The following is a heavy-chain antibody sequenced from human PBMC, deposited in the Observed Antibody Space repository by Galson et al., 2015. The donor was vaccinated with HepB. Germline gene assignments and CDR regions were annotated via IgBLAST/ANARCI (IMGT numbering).Heavy chain of an antibody. D-gene: IGHD2-2*01. V-gene: IGHV3-48*03. Sequence: SLRLSCAASGFTFSSYEMNWVRQAPGKGLEWVSYISSSGSTIYYADSVKGRFTISRDNAKNSLYLQMNSLRAEDTAVYYCVRSTSCYYLCHGMDVWGQGTTVTVSS. CDR2: ISSSGSTI. CDR1: GFTFSSYE. J-gene: IGHJ6*02. CDR3: VRSTSCYYLCHGMDV.